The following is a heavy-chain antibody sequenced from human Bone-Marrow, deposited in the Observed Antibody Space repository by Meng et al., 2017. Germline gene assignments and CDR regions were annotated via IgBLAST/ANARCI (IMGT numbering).Heavy chain of an antibody. CDR2: ISYDGSNK. Sequence: GESLKISCAASGFTFSSYAMHWVRQAPGKGLEWVAVISYDGSNKYYADSVKGRFTISRDYSKNTLYLQMNSLRAEDTAVYYCASIAVAGRFDYWGQGTLVTVSS. CDR3: ASIAVAGRFDY. CDR1: GFTFSSYA. V-gene: IGHV3-30*04. D-gene: IGHD6-19*01. J-gene: IGHJ4*02.